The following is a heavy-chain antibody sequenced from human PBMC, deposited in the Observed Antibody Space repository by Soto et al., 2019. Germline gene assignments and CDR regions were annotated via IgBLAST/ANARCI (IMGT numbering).Heavy chain of an antibody. CDR2: LWYDGSNK. Sequence: QVQLVESGGGVVQPGRSLRLSCAASGFTFSSYGMHWVRQAPGKGLEWVAVLWYDGSNKYYADSVKGRFTISRDNSKNTLYLQMNSLRAEDTAVYYCARDQDSYGYDYWGQGTLVTVSS. V-gene: IGHV3-33*01. CDR3: ARDQDSYGYDY. D-gene: IGHD5-18*01. CDR1: GFTFSSYG. J-gene: IGHJ4*02.